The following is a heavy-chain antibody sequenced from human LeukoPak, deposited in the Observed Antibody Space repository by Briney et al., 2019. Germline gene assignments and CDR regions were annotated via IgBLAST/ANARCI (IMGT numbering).Heavy chain of an antibody. D-gene: IGHD6-13*01. CDR2: IYYSGST. J-gene: IGHJ3*02. CDR3: AREEQQLVDAFDI. CDR1: GGSISSYY. Sequence: PSETLSLTCTVSGGSISSYYWSWIRQPPGKGLEWIGYIYYSGSTNYNPSLKSRVTISVDTSKNQFSLKLSSVTAADTAVYYCAREEQQLVDAFDIWGQGTMVTVSS. V-gene: IGHV4-59*01.